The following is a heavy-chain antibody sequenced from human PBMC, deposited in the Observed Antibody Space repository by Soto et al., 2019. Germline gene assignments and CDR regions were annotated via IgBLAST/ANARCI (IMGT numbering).Heavy chain of an antibody. CDR1: GFTFSSYS. Sequence: GGSLRLSCAASGFTFSSYSMNWVRQAPGKGLEWVSSISSSSSYTYYADSVKGRFTLSRDNAKNSLYLQMNSLRAEDTAVYYCARDGSYDSSGYYFDYWGQGTLVTVSS. CDR2: ISSSSSYT. CDR3: ARDGSYDSSGYYFDY. J-gene: IGHJ4*02. V-gene: IGHV3-21*01. D-gene: IGHD3-22*01.